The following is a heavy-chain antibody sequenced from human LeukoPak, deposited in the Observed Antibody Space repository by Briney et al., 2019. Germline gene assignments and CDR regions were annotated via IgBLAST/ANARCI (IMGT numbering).Heavy chain of an antibody. CDR2: IIPILGIA. CDR1: GGTFSSYT. J-gene: IGHJ5*02. D-gene: IGHD2-2*01. Sequence: ASVKVSCKASGGTFSSYTISWVRQAPGQGLEWMGRIIPILGIANYAQKFQGRVTITADKSTSTAYMELSSLRSEDTAVYYCAREGEDTVVVPAASDWFDPWGQGTLVTVSS. V-gene: IGHV1-69*04. CDR3: AREGEDTVVVPAASDWFDP.